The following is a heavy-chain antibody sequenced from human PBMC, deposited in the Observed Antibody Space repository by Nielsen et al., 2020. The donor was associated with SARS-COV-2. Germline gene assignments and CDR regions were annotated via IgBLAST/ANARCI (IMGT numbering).Heavy chain of an antibody. CDR3: AREAGVDTAMGGLDY. Sequence: GGSLRLSCAASGFTFRNYDIHWVRQPRGKGLEWVSSIDAAGYTYSAGSVKGRFTISRDNSKNTLYLQMNSLRAEDTAVYYCAREAGVDTAMGGLDYWGQGTLVTVSS. CDR1: GFTFRNYD. V-gene: IGHV3-13*04. J-gene: IGHJ4*02. D-gene: IGHD5-18*01. CDR2: IDAAGYT.